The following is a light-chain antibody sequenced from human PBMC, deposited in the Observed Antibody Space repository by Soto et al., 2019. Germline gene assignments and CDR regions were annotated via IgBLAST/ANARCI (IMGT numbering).Light chain of an antibody. V-gene: IGKV1-27*01. J-gene: IGKJ1*01. CDR1: QAISHF. Sequence: DIQLTQSPSSLSASVGDRVTFTCRASQAISHFLAWYQQRPGEVPRLLIYGASTLQSGVPSRFSGSGFGTDFTLTITTLQPEDVATYYCQNYSEDSPATVDPGTKVEIK. CDR2: GAS. CDR3: QNYSEDSPAT.